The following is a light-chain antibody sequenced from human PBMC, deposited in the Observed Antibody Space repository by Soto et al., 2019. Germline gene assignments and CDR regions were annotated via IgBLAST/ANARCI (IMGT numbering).Light chain of an antibody. CDR2: AAS. V-gene: IGKV3-20*01. J-gene: IGKJ2*01. CDR3: QQYDSSPYS. CDR1: QSVSSTY. Sequence: EIVLTQSPGTLSLSPGERATLSCRASQSVSSTYLAWYQQKPGQAPRLLIYAASSRETGIPDTFSGSGSGTDFTLTISRLEPEDFAVYYCQQYDSSPYSFDQGTKVDIK.